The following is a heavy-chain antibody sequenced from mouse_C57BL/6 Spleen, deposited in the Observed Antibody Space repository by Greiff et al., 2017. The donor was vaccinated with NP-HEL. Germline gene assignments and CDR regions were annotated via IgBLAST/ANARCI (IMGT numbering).Heavy chain of an antibody. V-gene: IGHV14-2*01. CDR2: IDPEDGET. D-gene: IGHD2-1*01. CDR3: ASIYYGNPYYFDY. J-gene: IGHJ2*01. CDR1: GFNIKDYY. Sequence: VQLKESGAELVKPGASVKLSCTASGFNIKDYYMHWVKQRTEQGLEWIGRIDPEDGETKYAPKFQGKATITADTSSNTAYLQLSSLTSEDTAVYYCASIYYGNPYYFDYWGQGTTLTVSS.